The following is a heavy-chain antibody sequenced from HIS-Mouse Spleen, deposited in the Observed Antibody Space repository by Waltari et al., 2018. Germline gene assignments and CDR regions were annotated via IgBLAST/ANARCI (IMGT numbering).Heavy chain of an antibody. CDR2: ISYDGSNK. V-gene: IGHV3-30-3*01. CDR3: ARDQGGYQMRPFDAFDI. Sequence: QVQLVESGGGVVQPGRSLRLSCAASGFTFGSYALPWVRQAPGKGLEWVAVISYDGSNKYYADSVKGRFTISRDNSKNTLYLQMNSLRAEDTAVYYCARDQGGYQMRPFDAFDIWGQGTMVTVSS. CDR1: GFTFGSYA. D-gene: IGHD5-12*01. J-gene: IGHJ3*02.